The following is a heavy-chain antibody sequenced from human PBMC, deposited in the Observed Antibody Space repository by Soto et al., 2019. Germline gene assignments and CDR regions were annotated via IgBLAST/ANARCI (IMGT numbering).Heavy chain of an antibody. V-gene: IGHV3-48*02. J-gene: IGHJ4*02. CDR1: GFTFSDYS. D-gene: IGHD3-10*01. Sequence: EVQLVESGGGLVQPGGSLRLSCAASGFTFSDYSMDWVRQAPGKGLEWVSYISSSSSTIYYADSVKGRFTISSDNAKNSLYLQMNSQRDEDTAVYYCARDAGSWGYWGQGTLVTVSS. CDR2: ISSSSSTI. CDR3: ARDAGSWGY.